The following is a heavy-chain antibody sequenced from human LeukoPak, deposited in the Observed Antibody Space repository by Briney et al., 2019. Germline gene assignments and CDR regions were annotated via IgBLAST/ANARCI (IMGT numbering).Heavy chain of an antibody. J-gene: IGHJ6*02. CDR2: INVRGDIT. D-gene: IGHD3-3*01. CDR3: AKLQFRLVSYYGMDV. V-gene: IGHV3-23*01. CDR1: GFTFSNYA. Sequence: GGSLRLSCSVSGFTFSNYAMTWVRQAPGKGLEWVSGINVRGDITYFADSVKGRFTISRDNSKNTVSLQMNSLRVEDTALYYCAKLQFRLVSYYGMDVWGQGTTVTVSS.